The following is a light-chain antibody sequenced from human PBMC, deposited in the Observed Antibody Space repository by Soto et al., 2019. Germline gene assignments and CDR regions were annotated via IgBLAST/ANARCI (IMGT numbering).Light chain of an antibody. CDR2: DAA. Sequence: EIVLTQSPATLSLSPGERATLSCRASQSVSSYLAWYQQKPGQAPRLLIYDAANRATGIPARFSGSGSGTEFTLTISSLQPEDFAVYYCQQFSSYPLTFGGGTKVDIK. CDR3: QQFSSYPLT. J-gene: IGKJ4*01. CDR1: QSVSSY. V-gene: IGKV3-11*01.